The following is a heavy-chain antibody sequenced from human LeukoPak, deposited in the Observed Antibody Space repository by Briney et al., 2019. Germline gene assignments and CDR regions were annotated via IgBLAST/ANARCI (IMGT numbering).Heavy chain of an antibody. CDR2: IYTSGST. CDR1: GGSISSGSYY. Sequence: PSQTLSLTCTVSGGSISSGSYYWSWIRQPAGKGLEWIGRIYTSGSTNYNPSLKSRVTISVDTSKNQFSLKPSSVTAADTAVYYCATVSGSSSWNYYYYMDVWGKGTTVTISS. J-gene: IGHJ6*03. V-gene: IGHV4-61*02. D-gene: IGHD6-13*01. CDR3: ATVSGSSSWNYYYYMDV.